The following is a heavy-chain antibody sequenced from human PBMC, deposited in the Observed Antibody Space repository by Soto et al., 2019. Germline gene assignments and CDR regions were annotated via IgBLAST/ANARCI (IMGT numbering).Heavy chain of an antibody. CDR2: IYRDGST. CDR3: ARGKGIGWYESSDY. CDR1: GFTVSISY. Sequence: EVQLVESGGGLIQPGESLRLSCAASGFTVSISYMSWVRQAPGKGLEWDSTIYRDGSTYYADSVESRFTISRANSKNTLYLQMNSLRAEDTATYYCARGKGIGWYESSDYWGQGTLVTVSS. D-gene: IGHD6-19*01. J-gene: IGHJ4*02. V-gene: IGHV3-53*01.